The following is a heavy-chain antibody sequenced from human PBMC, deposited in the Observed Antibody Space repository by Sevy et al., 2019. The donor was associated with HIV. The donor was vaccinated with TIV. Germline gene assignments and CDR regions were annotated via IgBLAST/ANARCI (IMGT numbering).Heavy chain of an antibody. CDR3: AKEADSGITGTALYPNWFDP. D-gene: IGHD1-7*01. Sequence: GSLRLSCTASGFTFSSYAMSWVCQAPGKGLEWVSAISGSGGSTYDADSVKGRFTISRDNTKNTLYLQMNSLRAEDTAVYYCAKEADSGITGTALYPNWFDPWGQGTLVTVSS. J-gene: IGHJ5*02. V-gene: IGHV3-23*01. CDR1: GFTFSSYA. CDR2: ISGSGGST.